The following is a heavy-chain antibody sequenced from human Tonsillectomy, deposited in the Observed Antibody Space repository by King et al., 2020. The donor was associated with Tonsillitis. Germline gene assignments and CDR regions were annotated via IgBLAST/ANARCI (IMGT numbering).Heavy chain of an antibody. J-gene: IGHJ4*02. D-gene: IGHD1-1*01. CDR3: AKDQVGTALDFDY. V-gene: IGHV3-30*02. CDR2: IRYDGSSE. CDR1: GFTFNMFG. Sequence: VQLVESGGGVVQPGGSLRLSCAASGFTFNMFGMHWVRPAPGKGLEWVAFIRYDGSSEYYADSVKGRFTISRDNSKNTLYLQMNRLRGEDTALYYCAKDQVGTALDFDYWGQGTLVTVSS.